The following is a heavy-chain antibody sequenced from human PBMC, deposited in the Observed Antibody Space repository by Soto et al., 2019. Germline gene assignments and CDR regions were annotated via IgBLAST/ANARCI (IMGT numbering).Heavy chain of an antibody. Sequence: EEQLVESGGGLVKSGGSLRLSCAASGFTLSSYSMNWVRQAPGKGLEWVSSISRSSSYIYYADSVKGRFTISRDNAKNSLYLQMNSLRAEDTAVFYCARVNVGNSYYYYYMDVWGKGTTVTVSS. D-gene: IGHD1-26*01. CDR1: GFTLSSYS. CDR3: ARVNVGNSYYYYYMDV. CDR2: ISRSSSYI. V-gene: IGHV3-21*01. J-gene: IGHJ6*03.